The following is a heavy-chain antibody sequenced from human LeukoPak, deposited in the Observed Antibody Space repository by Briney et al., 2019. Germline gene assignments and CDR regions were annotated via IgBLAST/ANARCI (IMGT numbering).Heavy chain of an antibody. V-gene: IGHV4-34*01. Sequence: PSETLSLTCAVYGGSFSGYYWSWIRQPPGKGLEWIGEINHSGSTNYNPSLKSRVTISVDTSKNQFSLKLSSVTAADTAVYYCVRGLQLTGDYWGQGTLVTVSS. CDR1: GGSFSGYY. J-gene: IGHJ4*02. CDR2: INHSGST. D-gene: IGHD6-13*01. CDR3: VRGLQLTGDY.